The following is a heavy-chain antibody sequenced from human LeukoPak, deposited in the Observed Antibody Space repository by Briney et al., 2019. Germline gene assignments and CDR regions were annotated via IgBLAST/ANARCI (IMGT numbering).Heavy chain of an antibody. CDR3: ARLRAYYYDSSGYYNFDF. V-gene: IGHV4-39*01. CDR1: GGSITSSNYY. J-gene: IGHJ4*02. D-gene: IGHD3-22*01. CDR2: IYYTGST. Sequence: PSETLSLTCTVSGGSITSSNYYWGWIRQPPGKGLEWIGTIYYTGSTYYNPSLQSRVTISVDTSKNQFSLRLSSVTAADTAVYYCARLRAYYYDSSGYYNFDFWGQGTLVTVSS.